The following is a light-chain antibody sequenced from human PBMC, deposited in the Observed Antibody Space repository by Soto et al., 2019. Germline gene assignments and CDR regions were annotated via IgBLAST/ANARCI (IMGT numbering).Light chain of an antibody. CDR1: QSINNW. CDR3: QQYNYYPYN. V-gene: IGKV1-5*01. J-gene: IGKJ2*01. CDR2: DAS. Sequence: DIQMTQSPSPLSASVGDRVTITCRASQSINNWLAWYQQKPGKAPNLLISDASILESGVTSRFSGSGSGTEFTLTISSLQTGDFANSYGQQYNYYPYNFGQGTKLE.